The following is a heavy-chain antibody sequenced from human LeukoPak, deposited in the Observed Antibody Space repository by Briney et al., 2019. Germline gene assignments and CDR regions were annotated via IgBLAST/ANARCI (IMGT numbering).Heavy chain of an antibody. V-gene: IGHV1-46*01. CDR3: ARVAGTKRGYSGYDS. CDR2: INPSSIST. J-gene: IGHJ5*02. CDR1: GYTFTRFY. Sequence: ASVKVSCKAFGYTFTRFYMHWVRQAPGQGLEWMGIINPSSISTNYAQKFQGRVTMTSDMSTSTVYMEMNNLRSEDTAVYYCARVAGTKRGYSGYDSWGQGTLVTVSS. D-gene: IGHD5-12*01.